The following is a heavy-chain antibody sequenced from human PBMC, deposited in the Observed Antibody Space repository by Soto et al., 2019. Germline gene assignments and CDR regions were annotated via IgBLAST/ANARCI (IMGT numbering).Heavy chain of an antibody. CDR3: ARNSRGYIYGYYFDS. CDR2: IYYTGTT. V-gene: IGHV4-61*01. Sequence: SSATLSITCTVSGGSVHNGSYYWSWLLQPPGKGLEWIGYIYYTGTTNYNPSLKSHVTISVDTSKNQFSLKVKSVSAADTAVYFCARNSRGYIYGYYFDSWGQGTLVTVSS. CDR1: GGSVHNGSYY. J-gene: IGHJ4*02. D-gene: IGHD5-18*01.